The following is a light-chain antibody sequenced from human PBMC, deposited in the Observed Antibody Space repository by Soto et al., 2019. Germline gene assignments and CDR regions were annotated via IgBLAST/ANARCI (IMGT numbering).Light chain of an antibody. V-gene: IGLV2-23*01. J-gene: IGLJ1*01. CDR3: CSYAGGNTYV. Sequence: QSALTQPASVSGSPGQSITISCTGTSSDIKRYNLVSWYQQHPGKAPKLMIYEGSKRPSGVSNRFSGSKSGNTASLTISGLQPEDETDYYCCSYAGGNTYVFGTGTKLTVL. CDR1: SSDIKRYNL. CDR2: EGS.